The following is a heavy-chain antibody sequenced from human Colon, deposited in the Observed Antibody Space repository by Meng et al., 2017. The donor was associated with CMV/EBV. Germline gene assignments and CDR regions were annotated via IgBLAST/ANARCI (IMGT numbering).Heavy chain of an antibody. D-gene: IGHD3-22*01. CDR3: AKDKYYYDSSGYYRNPVFDY. V-gene: IGHV3-23*01. CDR2: ISGSGGST. J-gene: IGHJ4*02. Sequence: RYAMSWVRQARGKGLEWVSTISGSGGSTYYADSVKGRFTISRDNSKNTLYLQMNSLRAEDTAVYYCAKDKYYYDSSGYYRNPVFDYWGQGTLVTVSS. CDR1: RYA.